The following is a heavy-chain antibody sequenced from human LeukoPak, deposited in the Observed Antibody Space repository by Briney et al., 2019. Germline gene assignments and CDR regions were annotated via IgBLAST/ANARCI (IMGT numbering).Heavy chain of an antibody. CDR2: IYYSGST. Sequence: SETLSLTCTVSGGSTSSSSYYWGWIRQPPGKGLEWIGSIYYSGSTYYNPSLKSRVTISVDTSKNQFSLTLSSVTAADTAVYYCARRRATILNAFDIWGQGTMVTVSS. J-gene: IGHJ3*02. V-gene: IGHV4-39*01. D-gene: IGHD5-12*01. CDR1: GGSTSSSSYY. CDR3: ARRRATILNAFDI.